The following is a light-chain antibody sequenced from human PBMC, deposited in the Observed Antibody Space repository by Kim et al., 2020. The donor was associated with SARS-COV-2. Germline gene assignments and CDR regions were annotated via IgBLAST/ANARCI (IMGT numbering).Light chain of an antibody. J-gene: IGLJ1*01. V-gene: IGLV2-14*03. CDR1: SSDVGGYNS. CDR2: GVT. Sequence: GQSITISCTGSSSDVGGYNSVSWYQQHPGKAPKLMIYGVTKRPSGVSNRFSGSKSGDTASLTISGLQAGDEADYYCTSYTRSITYVFGTGTKVTVL. CDR3: TSYTRSITYV.